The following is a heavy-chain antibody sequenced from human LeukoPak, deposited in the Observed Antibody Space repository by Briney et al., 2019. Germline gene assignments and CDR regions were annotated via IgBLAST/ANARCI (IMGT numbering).Heavy chain of an antibody. J-gene: IGHJ4*02. CDR2: ISWNSGSI. CDR3: AKDHGSMTTVVTLGY. D-gene: IGHD4-23*01. CDR1: GFTFDDYA. V-gene: IGHV3-9*01. Sequence: GRSLRLSCAASGFTFDDYAMHWVRQAPGKGLEWVSGISWNSGSIGYADSVKGRFTISRDNAKNSLYLQMNSLRAEDTALYYCAKDHGSMTTVVTLGYWGQGTLVTVSS.